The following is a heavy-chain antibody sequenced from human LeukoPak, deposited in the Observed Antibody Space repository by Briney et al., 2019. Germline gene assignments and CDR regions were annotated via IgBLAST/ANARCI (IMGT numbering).Heavy chain of an antibody. CDR1: GFTFRTYA. J-gene: IGHJ2*01. CDR2: ISYDGSNK. CDR3: ARGPPERHCGGDCYWYFDL. Sequence: GGSLRLSCAASGFTFRTYAIHWVRQAPGKGLKWVAVISYDGSNKYYADSVKGRFTISRDNSKNTLYLQMNSLRTEDTAVYYCARGPPERHCGGDCYWYFDLWGRGTLVTVSS. D-gene: IGHD2-21*02. V-gene: IGHV3-30*04.